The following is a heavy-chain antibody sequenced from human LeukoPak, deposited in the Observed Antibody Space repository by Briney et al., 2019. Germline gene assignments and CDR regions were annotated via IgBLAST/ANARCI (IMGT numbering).Heavy chain of an antibody. CDR3: ARHTGPNSSAWYWFDP. V-gene: IGHV4-59*08. CDR1: GGSIMSYY. Sequence: EPSETLSLTCTVSGGSIMSYYWSWIRQPPGKGLEWIGYIYSSGSTNYNPSLKSRVTISVDTSENQFSLKLSSVTAADTAVYYCARHTGPNSSAWYWFDPWGQGTLVTVSS. J-gene: IGHJ5*02. CDR2: IYSSGST. D-gene: IGHD6-19*01.